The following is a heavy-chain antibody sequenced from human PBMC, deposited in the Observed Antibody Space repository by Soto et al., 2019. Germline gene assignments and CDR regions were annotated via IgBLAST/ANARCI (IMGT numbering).Heavy chain of an antibody. J-gene: IGHJ6*02. V-gene: IGHV2-5*02. D-gene: IGHD1-1*01. CDR2: IYWDDDK. CDR3: AHRPMHSSGTTDYSYDMDL. Sequence: QITLKESGPTLVKPTQTLTLTCTFSGFSLSTSGVGVGWIRQPPGKALEWLALIYWDDDKRYSPSLKSRLTTTNETSKNKLALTLTNMDSVDTATYYCAHRPMHSSGTTDYSYDMDLWGQGTTVTVSS. CDR1: GFSLSTSGVG.